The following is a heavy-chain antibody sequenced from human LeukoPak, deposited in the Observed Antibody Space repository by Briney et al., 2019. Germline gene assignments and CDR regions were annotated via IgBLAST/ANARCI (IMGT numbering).Heavy chain of an antibody. J-gene: IGHJ5*01. CDR3: AREGVDTAMVTWFDY. CDR2: IYTSGST. D-gene: IGHD5-18*01. CDR1: GGSISSGSFY. Sequence: PSETLSLTCTVSGGSISSGSFYWSWIRQPAGKGLEWIGRIYTSGSTNYNPSLKSRVTISVETSKNQFSLKLSSVTAADTAVYYCAREGVDTAMVTWFDYWGQGTLVTVSS. V-gene: IGHV4-61*02.